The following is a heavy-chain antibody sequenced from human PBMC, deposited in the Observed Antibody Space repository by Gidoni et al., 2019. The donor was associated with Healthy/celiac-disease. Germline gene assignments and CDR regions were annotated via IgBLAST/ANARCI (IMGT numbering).Heavy chain of an antibody. CDR1: GFTFDDYS. D-gene: IGHD3-3*01. Sequence: EVQLVESGGGLVQPGRSLRLSCAASGFTFDDYSMHWVRQAPGKGLEWVSGISWNSGSIGYADSVKGRFTISRDNAKNSLYLQMNSLRAEDTALYYCAKDRFLEWLSPTFDYWGQGTLVTVSS. J-gene: IGHJ4*02. CDR2: ISWNSGSI. V-gene: IGHV3-9*01. CDR3: AKDRFLEWLSPTFDY.